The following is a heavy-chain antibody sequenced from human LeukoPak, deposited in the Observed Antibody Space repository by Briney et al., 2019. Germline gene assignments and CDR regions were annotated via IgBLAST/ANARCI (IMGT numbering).Heavy chain of an antibody. CDR1: GFSVSSYG. CDR2: IRYDGSNK. D-gene: IGHD5-18*01. CDR3: AKDGDVDTGYYYYMDV. J-gene: IGHJ6*03. Sequence: PGGSLRLSCAASGFSVSSYGMHWVRQAPGKGLEWVAFIRYDGSNKYYADSVKGRFTISRDNSKNTLYLQMNSLRAEDTAVYYCAKDGDVDTGYYYYMDVWGKGTTVTVSS. V-gene: IGHV3-30*02.